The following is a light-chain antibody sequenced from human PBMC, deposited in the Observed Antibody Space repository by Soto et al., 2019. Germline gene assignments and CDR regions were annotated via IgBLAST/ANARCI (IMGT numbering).Light chain of an antibody. Sequence: QSALTQPRSVSGSPGQSVTISCTGTSNDVGGYNYVSWYRQHPGKVPKLMIYDVNKRPSGVPDRFSGSKSGNTASLTISGLQAEDEADYYCCSYVGSYTEVIFGGGTKVTVL. CDR3: CSYVGSYTEVI. J-gene: IGLJ2*01. CDR2: DVN. CDR1: SNDVGGYNY. V-gene: IGLV2-11*01.